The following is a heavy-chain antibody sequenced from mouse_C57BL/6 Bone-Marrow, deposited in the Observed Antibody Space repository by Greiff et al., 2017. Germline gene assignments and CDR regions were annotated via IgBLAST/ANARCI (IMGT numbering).Heavy chain of an antibody. CDR2: ISSGSSTI. D-gene: IGHD2-1*01. CDR1: GFTFSDYG. Sequence: EVQRVESGGGLVKPGGSLKLSCAASGFTFSDYGMHWVRQAPEKGLEWVAYISSGSSTIYYADTVKGRFTISRDNAKNTLFLQMTSLRSEDTAMYYCATGGNYLTMDYWGQGTSVTVSS. CDR3: ATGGNYLTMDY. V-gene: IGHV5-17*01. J-gene: IGHJ4*01.